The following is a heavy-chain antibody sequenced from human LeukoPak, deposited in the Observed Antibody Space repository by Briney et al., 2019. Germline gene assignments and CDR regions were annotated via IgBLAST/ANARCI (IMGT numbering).Heavy chain of an antibody. CDR2: IWYDGSNQ. CDR3: ARALGGDYGMDV. V-gene: IGHV3-33*01. CDR1: GFTFSTYA. Sequence: GSLRLSCAASGFTFSTYAMHWVRQAPGKGLEWVAVIWYDGSNQYYADSVKGRFTISRDNSKNTLYLQMNSLRAEDTAVYYCARALGGDYGMDVWGKGTTVTVSS. D-gene: IGHD2-15*01. J-gene: IGHJ6*04.